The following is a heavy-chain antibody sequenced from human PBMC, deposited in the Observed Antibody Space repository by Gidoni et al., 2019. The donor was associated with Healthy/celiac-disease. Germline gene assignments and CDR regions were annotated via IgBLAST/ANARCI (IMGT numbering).Heavy chain of an antibody. J-gene: IGHJ4*02. Sequence: EVQLLESGGGLVQPGGSLRLSCAASGFTFRSYAMSWVRQAPGKGLEWVSAISGSGGSTYYADSVKGRFTISRDNSKNTLYLQMNSLRAEDTAVYYCAKDTAVAPDEDYWGQGTLVTVSS. CDR2: ISGSGGST. V-gene: IGHV3-23*01. CDR3: AKDTAVAPDEDY. D-gene: IGHD6-19*01. CDR1: GFTFRSYA.